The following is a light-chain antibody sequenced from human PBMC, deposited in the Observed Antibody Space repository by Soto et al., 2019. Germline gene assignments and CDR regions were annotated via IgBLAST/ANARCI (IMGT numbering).Light chain of an antibody. CDR2: GAS. V-gene: IGKV3-20*01. CDR1: QSVSSSY. CDR3: QQYGSSPPYT. J-gene: IGKJ2*01. Sequence: EIVLTQSPGTLSLSPGERATLSCRASQSVSSSYLAWYQQKPGQAPRLLIYGASSRATGIQDRFSGSGSGTDFTLNISRLEPEDFAVYYCQQYGSSPPYTFGQGT.